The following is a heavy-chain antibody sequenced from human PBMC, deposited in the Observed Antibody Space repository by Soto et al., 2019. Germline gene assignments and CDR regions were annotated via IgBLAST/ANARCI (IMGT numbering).Heavy chain of an antibody. D-gene: IGHD2-15*01. CDR1: GFTFSYYS. Sequence: EVQLVVSGGGLVKPGGSLRLSCAASGFTFSYYSMSWVRQAPGRGLEWVSSISSSTTYISYADSVRGRFTISRDNAKNSLDLQMNGLRAEDTAVYYCVRDPVGVDSTFYCVSWGQGTLVTVTS. V-gene: IGHV3-21*02. CDR3: VRDPVGVDSTFYCVS. CDR2: ISSSTTYI. J-gene: IGHJ4*02.